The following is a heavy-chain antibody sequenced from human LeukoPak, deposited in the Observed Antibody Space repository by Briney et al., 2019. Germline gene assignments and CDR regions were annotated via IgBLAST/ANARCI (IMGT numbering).Heavy chain of an antibody. J-gene: IGHJ4*02. Sequence: GGSLRLSCAASGFTFSTYAMHWVRQAPGKELEWVAVISYDGSNKYYADSVKGRFTISRDNSKNTLYLQMNSLRPEDTAVYYCARPSCSSTSCYIFDYWGQGTLVTVSS. CDR1: GFTFSTYA. CDR3: ARPSCSSTSCYIFDY. V-gene: IGHV3-30-3*01. CDR2: ISYDGSNK. D-gene: IGHD2-2*02.